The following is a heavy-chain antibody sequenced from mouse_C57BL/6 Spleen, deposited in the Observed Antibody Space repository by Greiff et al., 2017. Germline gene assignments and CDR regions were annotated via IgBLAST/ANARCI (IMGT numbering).Heavy chain of an antibody. Sequence: QVQLQQSGAELMKPGASVKLSCKATGYTFTDYWIEWVKQRPGHGLEWIGEIFPGSGSTNYNEKFKGKATFTADTSSNTAYMQLSSLTTEDSAIYSFASPDYYGSSPWYFDVWGTGTSVTVSS. CDR1: GYTFTDYW. D-gene: IGHD1-1*01. CDR2: IFPGSGST. J-gene: IGHJ1*03. CDR3: ASPDYYGSSPWYFDV. V-gene: IGHV1-9*01.